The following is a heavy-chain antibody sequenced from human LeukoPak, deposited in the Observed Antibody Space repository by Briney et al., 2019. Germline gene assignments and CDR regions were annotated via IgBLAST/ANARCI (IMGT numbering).Heavy chain of an antibody. V-gene: IGHV4-4*09. CDR1: GGSISSYY. Sequence: SETLSLTCTVSGGSISSYYWSWIRQPPGKGLEYIGYIYTSGSTNFNPSPKSRVTISVDTSKNQFSLKLSSVTAADTAVYYCARRAAAGTSPFDYWGQGTLVTVSS. J-gene: IGHJ4*02. D-gene: IGHD6-13*01. CDR3: ARRAAAGTSPFDY. CDR2: IYTSGST.